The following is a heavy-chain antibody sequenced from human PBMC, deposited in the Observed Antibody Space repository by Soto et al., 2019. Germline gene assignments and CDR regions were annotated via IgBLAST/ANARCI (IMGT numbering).Heavy chain of an antibody. CDR1: GGSYSTYT. CDR2: IIPIFGTA. CDR3: AGPPELTRIYYYYGMDV. D-gene: IGHD1-7*01. V-gene: IGHV1-69*13. J-gene: IGHJ6*02. Sequence: SVKVSCKASGGSYSTYTITWVRQAPGQGLEWMGGIIPIFGTANYAQKFQGRVTITADESTSTAYMELSSLRSEDTAVYYCAGPPELTRIYYYYGMDVWGQGTTVTVSS.